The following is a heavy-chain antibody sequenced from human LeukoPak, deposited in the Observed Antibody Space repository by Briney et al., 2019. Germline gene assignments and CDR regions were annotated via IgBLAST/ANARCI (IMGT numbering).Heavy chain of an antibody. CDR1: GFTFSGSA. CDR3: TRPTGDRDY. D-gene: IGHD7-27*01. Sequence: GGSLRLSXAASGFTFSGSAMHWVRQASGKGLEWVGRIRSKANSYATAYAASVKGRFTISRDDSKNTAYLQMNSLKTEDTAVYYCTRPTGDRDYWGPGTLVTVSS. V-gene: IGHV3-73*01. CDR2: IRSKANSYAT. J-gene: IGHJ4*02.